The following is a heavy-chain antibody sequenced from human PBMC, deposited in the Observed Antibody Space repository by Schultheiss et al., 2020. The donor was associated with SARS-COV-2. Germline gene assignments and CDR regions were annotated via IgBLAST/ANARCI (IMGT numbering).Heavy chain of an antibody. CDR1: GGSISSYY. CDR3: ARVSCSSTSCYTGDY. Sequence: SETLSLTCTVSGGSISSYYWSWIRQPPGKGLEWIGYIYYSGSTNYNPSLKSRVTISVDTSKNQFSLKLSSVTAADTAVYYCARVSCSSTSCYTGDYWGQGTLVTVSS. V-gene: IGHV4-59*01. CDR2: IYYSGST. D-gene: IGHD2-2*02. J-gene: IGHJ4*02.